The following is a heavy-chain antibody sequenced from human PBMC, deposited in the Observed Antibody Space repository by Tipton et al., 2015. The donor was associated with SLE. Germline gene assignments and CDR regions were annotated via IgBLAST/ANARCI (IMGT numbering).Heavy chain of an antibody. V-gene: IGHV4-34*01. CDR2: INHSGST. CDR3: ARSDYDFWSGHWAVNWFDP. CDR1: GGTFSGYF. D-gene: IGHD3-3*01. J-gene: IGHJ5*02. Sequence: TLSLTCAVYGGTFSGYFWTWIRQPPGKGLEWIGEINHSGSTNYNPSLKSRVTISVDTSKNQFSLNLSSLTAADTAVYFCARSDYDFWSGHWAVNWFDPWGQGTLVTVSS.